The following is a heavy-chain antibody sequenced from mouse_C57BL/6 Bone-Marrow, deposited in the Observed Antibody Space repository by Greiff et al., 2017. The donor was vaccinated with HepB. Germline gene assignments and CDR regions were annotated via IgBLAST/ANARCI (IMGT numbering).Heavy chain of an antibody. CDR1: GYSFTGYY. V-gene: IGHV1-42*01. CDR3: ARNYGSSYWYFDV. Sequence: EVQLQQSGPELVKPGASVKISCKASGYSFTGYYMNWVKQSPEKSLEWIGEINPSTGGTTYNQKFKAKATLTVDKSSSTAYMQLSSLTYEDSAVYYCARNYGSSYWYFDVWGTGTTVTVSS. CDR2: INPSTGGT. J-gene: IGHJ1*03. D-gene: IGHD1-1*01.